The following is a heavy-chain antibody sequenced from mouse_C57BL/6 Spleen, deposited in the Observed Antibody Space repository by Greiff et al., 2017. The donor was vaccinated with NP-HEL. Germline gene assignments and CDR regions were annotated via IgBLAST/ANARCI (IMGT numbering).Heavy chain of an antibody. CDR1: GFSLTSYG. V-gene: IGHV2-5*01. D-gene: IGHD2-12*01. CDR2: IWRGGST. CDR3: AKNIRRDIYWYFDV. J-gene: IGHJ1*03. Sequence: VKLMESGPGLVQPSQSLSITCTVSGFSLTSYGVHWVRQSPGKGLEWLGVIWRGGSTDYNAAFMSRLSITKDNSKSQVFFKMNSLQADDTAIYYCAKNIRRDIYWYFDVWGTGTTVTVSS.